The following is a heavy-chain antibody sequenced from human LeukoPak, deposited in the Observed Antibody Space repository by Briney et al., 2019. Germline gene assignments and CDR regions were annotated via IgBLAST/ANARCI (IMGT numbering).Heavy chain of an antibody. CDR1: GHTLSKLT. J-gene: IGHJ3*02. CDR2: FYPEEGDT. CDR3: ATVSSGLYFGVRAFYI. V-gene: IGHV1-24*01. Sequence: ASVKVSCKLSGHTLSKLTMHWVRHTPGQGVEWIGSFYPEEGDTNYTQKFQGKVTMTEDTSTDTAYLELSSLTSEDTAMYYCATVSSGLYFGVRAFYIWGQGTMVIVSS. D-gene: IGHD3-22*01.